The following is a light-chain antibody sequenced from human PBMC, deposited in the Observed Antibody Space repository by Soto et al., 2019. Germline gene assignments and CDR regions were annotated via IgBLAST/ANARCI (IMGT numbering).Light chain of an antibody. J-gene: IGLJ2*01. CDR3: VAWDDSLNGFVV. Sequence: QSALTQPPSASGTPGERVTISCSGSSSNIGSNTVNWYQQLPGTVPKLVIYSNNQRPSGVPDRFSGSKSGTSASLAISGLQSEDEADYYCVAWDDSLNGFVVFAGVTNVTVL. CDR2: SNN. CDR1: SSNIGSNT. V-gene: IGLV1-44*01.